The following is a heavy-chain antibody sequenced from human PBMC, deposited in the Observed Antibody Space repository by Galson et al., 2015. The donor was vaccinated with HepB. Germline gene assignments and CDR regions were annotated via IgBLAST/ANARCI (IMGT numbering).Heavy chain of an antibody. Sequence: SLRLSCAASGFTVSSNYMSWVRQAPGKGLEWVSVIYSGGSTYYADSVKGRFTISRDNSKNTLYLQMNSLRAEDTAVYYCARDRADSSSATMDYYYYGMDVWGQGTTVTVSS. CDR2: IYSGGST. CDR3: ARDRADSSSATMDYYYYGMDV. CDR1: GFTVSSNY. V-gene: IGHV3-66*02. J-gene: IGHJ6*02. D-gene: IGHD3-22*01.